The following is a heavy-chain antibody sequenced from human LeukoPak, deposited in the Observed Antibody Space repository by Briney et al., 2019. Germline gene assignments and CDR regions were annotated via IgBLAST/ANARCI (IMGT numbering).Heavy chain of an antibody. J-gene: IGHJ5*02. CDR2: IYPGDSDT. Sequence: GESLKISCKGSGYSFITHWIAWVRQTPGKGLGWMGVIYPGDSDTTYSPSFQGHVSISADKSINTAYLQWSSLKASDTAIYYCARRRDSTSWFDWFDPWGQGTLVTVSS. CDR3: ARRRDSTSWFDWFDP. CDR1: GYSFITHW. D-gene: IGHD6-13*01. V-gene: IGHV5-51*01.